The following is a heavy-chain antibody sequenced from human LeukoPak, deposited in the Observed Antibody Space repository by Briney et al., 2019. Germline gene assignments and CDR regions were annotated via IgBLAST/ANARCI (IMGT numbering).Heavy chain of an antibody. V-gene: IGHV3-11*01. D-gene: IGHD3-22*01. J-gene: IGHJ5*02. CDR1: GFTFSDYY. CDR3: AGEYYYDSSGYYRGSWFDP. CDR2: ISSSGSTI. Sequence: MPGGSLRLSCAASGFTFSDYYMSWIRQAPGKGLEWVSYISSSGSTIYYADSVKGRFTISRDNAKSSLYLQMNSLRAEDTAVYYCAGEYYYDSSGYYRGSWFDPWGQGTLVTVSS.